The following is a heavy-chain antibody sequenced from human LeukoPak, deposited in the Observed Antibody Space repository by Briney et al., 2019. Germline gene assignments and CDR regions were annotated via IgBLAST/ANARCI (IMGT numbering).Heavy chain of an antibody. CDR1: GFTFSAYA. V-gene: IGHV3-33*07. CDR3: ARGQNVYYYYYGMDV. J-gene: IGHJ6*02. D-gene: IGHD1-1*01. Sequence: PGGSLRLSCEASGFTFSAYAMTWVRQAPGKGLEWVAVIWYDGSNKYYADSVKGRFTISRDNSKNTLYLQMNSLRAEDTAVYYCARGQNVYYYYYGMDVWGQGTTVTVSS. CDR2: IWYDGSNK.